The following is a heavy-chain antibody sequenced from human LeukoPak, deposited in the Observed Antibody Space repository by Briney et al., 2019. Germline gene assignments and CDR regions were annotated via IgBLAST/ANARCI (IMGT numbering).Heavy chain of an antibody. CDR1: GYTFTSSG. J-gene: IGHJ5*02. D-gene: IGHD3-10*01. V-gene: IGHV1-18*01. Sequence: ASVKVSCKASGYTFTSSGISWVRQAPGQGLEWMGWISAYNGNTNYAKKLQGRVTMTTDTSTSTAYMELRSLRADDTAVYYCARAVSSRYYYGSGSQGGHNWFDPWGQGTLVTVSS. CDR3: ARAVSSRYYYGSGSQGGHNWFDP. CDR2: ISAYNGNT.